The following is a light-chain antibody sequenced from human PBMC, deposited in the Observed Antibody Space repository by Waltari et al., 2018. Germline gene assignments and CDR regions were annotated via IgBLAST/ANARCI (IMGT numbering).Light chain of an antibody. V-gene: IGLV6-57*04. J-gene: IGLJ3*02. CDR2: EDH. CDR3: QSYEGSVSWV. Sequence: FMLTQPHSVSESPGKTITISCTRSSGSIASNFVQWYQQRPGSATTTVIYEDHQRPPGVPDRFSVSFERSSNAASLTISGLKTEDESEYSCQSYEGSVSWVFGGGTKLTVL. CDR1: SGSIASNF.